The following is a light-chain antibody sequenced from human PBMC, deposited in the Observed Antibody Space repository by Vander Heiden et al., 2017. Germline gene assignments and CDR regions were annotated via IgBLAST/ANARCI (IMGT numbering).Light chain of an antibody. CDR3: QVWDSDNDHVV. CDR1: NIGRKS. V-gene: IGLV3-21*02. CDR2: DYS. Sequence: SSVLTQPPSVSVAPRQTDRITCGGNNIGRKSVHWHQQKPGQAPVLVVYDYSDRPSGIPERFSGSNSGNTATLTISRVEAGDEADYYCQVWDSDNDHVVFGGGTKLTVL. J-gene: IGLJ2*01.